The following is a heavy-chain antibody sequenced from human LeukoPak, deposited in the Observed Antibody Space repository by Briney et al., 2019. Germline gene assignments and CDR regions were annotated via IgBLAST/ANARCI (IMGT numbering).Heavy chain of an antibody. CDR1: GFTFSSYW. CDR3: ESPPPCYVL. V-gene: IGHV3-74*01. Sequence: GGSLRLSCAASGFTFSSYWMHWVRQAPGKGLVWVSHINNDESSTTYADSVKGRLTISRDNAKNTLYLQMNSLRAEDTAVYYCESPPPCYVLGGQGPLVTVSS. J-gene: IGHJ4*02. CDR2: INNDESST. D-gene: IGHD3-16*01.